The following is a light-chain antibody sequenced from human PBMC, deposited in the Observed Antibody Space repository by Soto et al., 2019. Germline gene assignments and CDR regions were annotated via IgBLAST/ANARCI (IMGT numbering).Light chain of an antibody. V-gene: IGKV3-15*01. J-gene: IGKJ5*01. CDR1: QSVSSY. CDR2: GVS. Sequence: EIVMTQSPATLSVSPGERATLSCRASQSVSSYLAWYQQKPGQAPRLLIYGVSTRANGIPARFSGSGSGTEFTLIISSLQSEDFAVYYCQQYNNLPLITFGQGTRLEIK. CDR3: QQYNNLPLIT.